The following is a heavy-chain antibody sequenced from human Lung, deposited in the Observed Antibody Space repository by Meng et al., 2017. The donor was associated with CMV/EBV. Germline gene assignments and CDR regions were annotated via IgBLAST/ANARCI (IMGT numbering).Heavy chain of an antibody. CDR3: ARGTYISGWYYYYYYYAMDV. D-gene: IGHD6-19*01. V-gene: IGHV3-49*04. CDR1: GFTFSNST. Sequence: GGSLRLXCTASGFTFSNSTMSWVRQAPGKGLEWVGFIRSKAFGGTTEYAASVKGRFTISRDDSKGIACLQMNSLKVEDTAVYYWARGTYISGWYYYYYYYAMDVWXQGTRVTVSS. CDR2: IRSKAFGGTT. J-gene: IGHJ6*02.